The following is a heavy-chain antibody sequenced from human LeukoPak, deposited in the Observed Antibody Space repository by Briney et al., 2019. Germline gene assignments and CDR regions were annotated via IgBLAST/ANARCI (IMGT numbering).Heavy chain of an antibody. J-gene: IGHJ4*02. CDR1: GLTLSNCW. Sequence: GGSLRLSCAASGLTLSNCWMTWFRQAPGKGLEWVANINQDGSVQSYVDSVKGRFTISKDNAKNSLYLKMNSLRVEDTAVYYCARGLGYLTDYWGRGTLVTVSS. D-gene: IGHD2-15*01. V-gene: IGHV3-7*01. CDR2: INQDGSVQ. CDR3: ARGLGYLTDY.